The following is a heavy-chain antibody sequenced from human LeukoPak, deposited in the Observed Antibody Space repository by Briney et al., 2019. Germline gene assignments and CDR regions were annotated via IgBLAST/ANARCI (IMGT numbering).Heavy chain of an antibody. CDR3: ARLGGLPGYYFDY. CDR2: IYYSGST. J-gene: IGHJ4*02. D-gene: IGHD3-10*01. V-gene: IGHV4-59*08. CDR1: GGSISGNF. Sequence: SETLSLTCTVSGGSISGNFWSWIRQPPGKGLEYIGYIYYSGSTYYNPSLKSRVTMSVDTYKNQFSLRLSSVTAADTAVYYCARLGGLPGYYFDYWGQGTLVAVSS.